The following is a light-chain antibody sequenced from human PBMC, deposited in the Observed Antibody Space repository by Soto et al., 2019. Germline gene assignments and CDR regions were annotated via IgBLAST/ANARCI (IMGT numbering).Light chain of an antibody. CDR2: DAS. CDR3: QQSDSLPIT. CDR1: QDISNY. J-gene: IGKJ5*01. V-gene: IGKV1-33*01. Sequence: DIPMTQSPSSLSASVGDRVTITCRASQDISNYLNWYQQRPGKAPKLLIYDASNLERGVPSRFSRTRSGTHFTFAITSLQPEDVATYYCQQSDSLPITFGQGTRLEI.